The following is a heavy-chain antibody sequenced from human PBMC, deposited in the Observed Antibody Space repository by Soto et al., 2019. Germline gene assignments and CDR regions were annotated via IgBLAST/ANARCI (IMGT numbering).Heavy chain of an antibody. V-gene: IGHV4-39*07. CDR1: GGSISSSGYY. Sequence: SETLSLTCTVSGGSISSSGYYWGWIRQPPGKGLEWIGTISYSGSTYYNPSLKSRVTISVDTSKNQFSLKLSSVTAADTAVYYCASTIRWFGAHYNWFDPWGQGTLVTVSS. CDR2: ISYSGST. CDR3: ASTIRWFGAHYNWFDP. J-gene: IGHJ5*02. D-gene: IGHD3-10*01.